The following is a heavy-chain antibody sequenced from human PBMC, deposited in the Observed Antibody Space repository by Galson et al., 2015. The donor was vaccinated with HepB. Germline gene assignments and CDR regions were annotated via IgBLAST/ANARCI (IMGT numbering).Heavy chain of an antibody. Sequence: SLRLSCAASGFTFSTYSMNWVRQAPGKGLEWVSSISTYSNYIYYADSLRGRFTISRDNAKSSLYLQMNTLRAEDTAVYYCARAFPGIGNWFDPWGQGTLVTVSS. CDR1: GFTFSTYS. D-gene: IGHD1-26*01. CDR3: ARAFPGIGNWFDP. J-gene: IGHJ5*02. V-gene: IGHV3-21*01. CDR2: ISTYSNYI.